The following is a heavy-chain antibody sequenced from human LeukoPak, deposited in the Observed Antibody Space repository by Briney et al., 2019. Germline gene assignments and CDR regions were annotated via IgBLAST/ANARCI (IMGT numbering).Heavy chain of an antibody. CDR2: IIPILGIA. Sequence: SVKVSCKASGGTFSSYAISWVRQAPGQGLEWMGRIIPILGIANYAQKFQGRVMITADKSTSTAYMELSSLRSEDTAVYYCARVMEDIVVVPAAGRGEFNYMDVWGKGTTVTVSS. CDR1: GGTFSSYA. D-gene: IGHD2-2*01. V-gene: IGHV1-69*04. J-gene: IGHJ6*03. CDR3: ARVMEDIVVVPAAGRGEFNYMDV.